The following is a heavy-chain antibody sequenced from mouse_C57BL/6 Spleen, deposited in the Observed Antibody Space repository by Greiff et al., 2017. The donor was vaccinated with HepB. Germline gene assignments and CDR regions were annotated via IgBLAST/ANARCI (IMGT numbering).Heavy chain of an antibody. CDR3: ARDLYYYGSSHGGFAY. V-gene: IGHV5-4*01. J-gene: IGHJ3*01. D-gene: IGHD1-1*01. Sequence: EVMLVESGGGLVKPGGSLKLSCAASGFTFSSYAMSWVRQTPEKRLEWVATISDGGSYTYYPDNVKGRFTISRDNAKNNLYLQMSHLKSEDTAMYYCARDLYYYGSSHGGFAYWGQGTLVTVSA. CDR2: ISDGGSYT. CDR1: GFTFSSYA.